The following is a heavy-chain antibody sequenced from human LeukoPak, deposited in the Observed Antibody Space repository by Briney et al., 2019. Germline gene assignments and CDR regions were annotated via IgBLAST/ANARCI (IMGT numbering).Heavy chain of an antibody. CDR3: AGGHGPATFDI. J-gene: IGHJ3*02. CDR2: IYYSGST. V-gene: IGHV4-31*03. Sequence: SETLSLTCTVSGGSISSGGYYWSWIRQHPGKGLEWIGYIYYSGSTYYNPSLKSRVTISVDTSKNQFSLRLSSVTAADTAVYYCAGGHGPATFDIWGQGTMVTVSS. CDR1: GGSISSGGYY.